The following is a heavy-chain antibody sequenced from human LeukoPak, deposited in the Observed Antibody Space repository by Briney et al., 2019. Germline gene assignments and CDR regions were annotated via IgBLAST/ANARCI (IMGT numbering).Heavy chain of an antibody. D-gene: IGHD3-22*01. V-gene: IGHV3-23*01. CDR1: GFTFSNYA. Sequence: GGSLRLSCAASGFTFSNYAMSWVRQAPRKGLEWVSAISGNGGGAYYADSVKGRFTISRDNSKNTLYLQMNSLRAEDTAVYYCAKGTKVIVVDNYFDYWGQGTLVTVSS. J-gene: IGHJ4*02. CDR2: ISGNGGGA. CDR3: AKGTKVIVVDNYFDY.